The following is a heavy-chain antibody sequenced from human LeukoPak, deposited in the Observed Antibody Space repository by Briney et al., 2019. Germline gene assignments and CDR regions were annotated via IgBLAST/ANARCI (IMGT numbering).Heavy chain of an antibody. Sequence: GRSLRLSCAASGFTFSSYGMHWVRQAPGKGLEWVAVIWYDGSNKYYANSVKGRFTISRDNSKNTLYLQMNSLRAEDTAVYYCAKGTVVPAAIDDDAFDIWGPGTMVSVSS. CDR1: GFTFSSYG. V-gene: IGHV3-33*06. J-gene: IGHJ3*02. D-gene: IGHD2-2*02. CDR2: IWYDGSNK. CDR3: AKGTVVPAAIDDDAFDI.